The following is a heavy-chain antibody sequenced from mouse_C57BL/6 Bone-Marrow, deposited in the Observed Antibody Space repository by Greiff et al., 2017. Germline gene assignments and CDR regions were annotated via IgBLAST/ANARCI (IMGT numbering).Heavy chain of an antibody. D-gene: IGHD1-1*01. V-gene: IGHV7-3*01. Sequence: EVKVVESGGGLVQPGGSLSLSCAASGFTFTDYYMSWVRQPPGKALEWLGFIRNKANGYTTEYSASVKGRFTISRDNSQSILYLQMNALRAEDSATYYCARWEATVVSYYFDYWGQGTTLTVSS. CDR1: GFTFTDYY. J-gene: IGHJ2*01. CDR2: IRNKANGYTT. CDR3: ARWEATVVSYYFDY.